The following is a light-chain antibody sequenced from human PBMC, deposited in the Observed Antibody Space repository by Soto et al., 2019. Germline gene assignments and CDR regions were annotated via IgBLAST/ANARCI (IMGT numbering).Light chain of an antibody. Sequence: QSVLTQPPSVSGAPGQRVTISCTGSSSNIGAGYDVHWYQQLPGTAPKPLIYGNSNRPSGVPDRFSGSKSGTSASLAITGLQAEDEADYYCQSYDSRLSGSVVFGGGTKLTVL. J-gene: IGLJ2*01. CDR1: SSNIGAGYD. V-gene: IGLV1-40*01. CDR3: QSYDSRLSGSVV. CDR2: GNS.